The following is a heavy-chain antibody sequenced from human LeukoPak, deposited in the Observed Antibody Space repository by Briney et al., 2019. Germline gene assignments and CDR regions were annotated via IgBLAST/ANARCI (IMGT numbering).Heavy chain of an antibody. V-gene: IGHV1-69*04. Sequence: GASVKVSCKASGGTFSSYAISWVRQAPGQGLEWMGRIIPILGIANYAQKFQGSVTITADKSTSTAYMELSGLRSEDTAVYYCARARIAAAEYYYYGMDVWGQGTTVTVSS. D-gene: IGHD6-13*01. J-gene: IGHJ6*01. CDR1: GGTFSSYA. CDR2: IIPILGIA. CDR3: ARARIAAAEYYYYGMDV.